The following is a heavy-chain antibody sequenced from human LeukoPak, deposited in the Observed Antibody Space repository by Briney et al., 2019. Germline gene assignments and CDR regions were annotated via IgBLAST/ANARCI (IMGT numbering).Heavy chain of an antibody. D-gene: IGHD4-17*01. J-gene: IGHJ4*02. Sequence: GGSLRLSCAASGFTFSSYSMNWVRQAPGKGLEWVSSISSSSGYIYYADSVKGRFTISRDNAKNSLYLQMNSLRAEDTAVYYCARDYGDYVFDYWGQRTLVTVSS. V-gene: IGHV3-21*01. CDR2: ISSSSGYI. CDR1: GFTFSSYS. CDR3: ARDYGDYVFDY.